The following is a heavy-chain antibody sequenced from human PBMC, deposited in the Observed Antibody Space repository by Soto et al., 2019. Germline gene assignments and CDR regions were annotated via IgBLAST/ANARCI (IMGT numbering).Heavy chain of an antibody. CDR2: INHSGST. CDR1: GGSFRGYD. Sequence: PSETLSLTCAVYGGSFRGYDWSWILQPPGKGLERIGEINHSGSTNYNPSLKSRVTISVDTSKDTVYLQMNSLRAEDTAVYYCAKDTYYYSSSGYYVFDSWGQGTLVTVPS. CDR3: AKDTYYYSSSGYYVFDS. D-gene: IGHD3-22*01. V-gene: IGHV4-34*01. J-gene: IGHJ4*02.